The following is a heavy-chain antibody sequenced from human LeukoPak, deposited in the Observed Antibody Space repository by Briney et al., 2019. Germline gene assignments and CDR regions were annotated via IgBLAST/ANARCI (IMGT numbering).Heavy chain of an antibody. CDR1: GGSISNNF. CDR2: IYYSGST. Sequence: PSETLSLTCIVSGGSISNNFWSWIRQPPGKGLEWIGYIYYSGSTNYNPSLKSRVSISVDTSKNQFSLKLSSVTAADTAVYYCARTGSTVTMLYPFDHWGQGTLVTVSS. CDR3: ARTGSTVTMLYPFDH. V-gene: IGHV4-59*01. J-gene: IGHJ4*02. D-gene: IGHD4-17*01.